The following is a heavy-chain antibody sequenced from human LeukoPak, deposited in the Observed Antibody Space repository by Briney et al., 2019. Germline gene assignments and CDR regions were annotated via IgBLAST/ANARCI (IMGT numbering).Heavy chain of an antibody. CDR1: GYTFTGYY. V-gene: IGHV1-2*02. CDR2: INPNSGGT. J-gene: IGHJ6*02. CDR3: ARDTALVTAPVYYGMDV. Sequence: ASVKVSRKASGYTFTGYYMHWVRQAPGQGLEWMGWINPNSGGTNYAQKFQGRVTMTRDTSISTAYMELSRLRSDDTAVYYCARDTALVTAPVYYGMDVWGQGTTVTVSS. D-gene: IGHD5-18*01.